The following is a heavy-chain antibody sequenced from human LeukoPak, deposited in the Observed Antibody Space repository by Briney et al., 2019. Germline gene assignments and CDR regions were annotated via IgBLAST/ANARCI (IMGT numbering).Heavy chain of an antibody. CDR2: ISNDGSHT. CDR1: GFSFSDYW. CDR3: ARAVTGLDDY. V-gene: IGHV3-74*01. Sequence: GGSLRLSCAASGFSFSDYWMHWVRQVPGKGLVWVSRISNDGSHTLYADSVRGRFTISRDNAKSTLFLQMNSLRAEDTAVYYCARAVTGLDDYWGQGTLVTVSS. J-gene: IGHJ4*02. D-gene: IGHD6-19*01.